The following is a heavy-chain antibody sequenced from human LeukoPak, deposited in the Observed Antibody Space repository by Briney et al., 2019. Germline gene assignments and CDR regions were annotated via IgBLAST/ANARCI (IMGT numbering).Heavy chain of an antibody. Sequence: SETLSLTCTVSGGSISSSSYYWGSIHQPPGKGLEWIGSIYYSGSTYYNPSLKSRVTISVDTSKNQFSLKLSSVTAADTAVYYCARWAEPFDYWGQGTLVTVSS. CDR1: GGSISSSSYY. J-gene: IGHJ4*02. V-gene: IGHV4-39*01. CDR2: IYYSGST. CDR3: ARWAEPFDY.